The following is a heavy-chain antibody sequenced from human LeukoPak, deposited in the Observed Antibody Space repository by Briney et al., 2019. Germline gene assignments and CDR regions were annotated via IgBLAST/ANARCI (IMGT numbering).Heavy chain of an antibody. J-gene: IGHJ4*02. CDR2: ISAYNGNT. V-gene: IGHV1-18*01. CDR3: ARGREDPQGGSGSYFDY. Sequence: ASVKVSCKASGYTFTSYGISWVRQAPGQGLEWMGWISAYNGNTNYAQKLQGRVTMTTDTSTSTAYMELRSLRSDDTAVYYCARGREDPQGGSGSYFDYWGQGTLVTVSS. CDR1: GYTFTSYG. D-gene: IGHD3-10*01.